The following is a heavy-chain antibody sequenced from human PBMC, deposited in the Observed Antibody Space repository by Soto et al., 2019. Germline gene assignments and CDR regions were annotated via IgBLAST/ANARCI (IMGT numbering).Heavy chain of an antibody. CDR2: IIPILGIA. CDR1: GGTFSSYT. J-gene: IGHJ6*02. V-gene: IGHV1-69*08. CDR3: ARDLWFGELLWVQDTPSDYYYGMDV. D-gene: IGHD3-10*01. Sequence: QVQLVQSGAEVKKPGSSVKVSCKASGGTFSSYTISWVRQAPGQGLEWMGRIIPILGIANYAQKFQGRVTIPADTSTSTAYMALSSLRSEDTAVYYCARDLWFGELLWVQDTPSDYYYGMDVWGQGTTVTVSS.